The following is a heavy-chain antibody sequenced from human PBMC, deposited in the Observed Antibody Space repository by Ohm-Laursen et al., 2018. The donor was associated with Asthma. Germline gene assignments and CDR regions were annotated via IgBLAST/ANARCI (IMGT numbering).Heavy chain of an antibody. D-gene: IGHD1-26*01. CDR1: GGAVSSYSFY. CDR2: IYDSGYT. Sequence: TLSLTWTVSGGAVSSYSFYWTWVRQPPGKGLEWIGYIYDSGYTNYSPSLKSRVTISVDTSKNHLSLKLSSLTAADTAVYFCARSRRGGSYPLYYAMDVWGQGTTVTVSS. V-gene: IGHV4-61*03. CDR3: ARSRRGGSYPLYYAMDV. J-gene: IGHJ6*02.